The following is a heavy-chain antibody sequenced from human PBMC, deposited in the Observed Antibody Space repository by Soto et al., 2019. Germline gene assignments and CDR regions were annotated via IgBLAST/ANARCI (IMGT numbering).Heavy chain of an antibody. J-gene: IGHJ6*02. V-gene: IGHV1-18*01. D-gene: IGHD2-15*01. CDR3: ATKGYCGGGDCRPRDYYYGLDV. CDR1: GYSFISYG. Sequence: ASVKVSCKAFGYSFISYGIIWVRQAPGEGLEWMGWISVYNGNTNYAQKLQGRVTMTTDTSTSTAYMELRSLRSDDTAVYYCATKGYCGGGDCRPRDYYYGLDVWGQGTTVTVSS. CDR2: ISVYNGNT.